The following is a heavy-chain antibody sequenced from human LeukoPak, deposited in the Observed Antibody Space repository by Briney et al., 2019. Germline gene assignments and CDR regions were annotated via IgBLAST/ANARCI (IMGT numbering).Heavy chain of an antibody. V-gene: IGHV4-30-2*01. CDR2: IYHSGST. D-gene: IGHD6-13*01. CDR1: GGSISSGGYS. J-gene: IGHJ4*02. CDR3: ARGSSSWPPEVFY. Sequence: PSETLSLTCAVSGGSISSGGYSWSWIRQPPGKGLEWIGYIYHSGSTYYNPSLKSRVTISVDRSKNQFSLKLSSVTAADTVVYYCARGSSSWPPEVFYWGQGTLVTVSS.